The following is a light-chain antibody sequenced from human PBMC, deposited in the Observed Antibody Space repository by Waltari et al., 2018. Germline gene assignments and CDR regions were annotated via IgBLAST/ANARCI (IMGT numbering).Light chain of an antibody. Sequence: QSVLTQSPSTSGTPGQRVTISCFGSNSNIGSNHVSWYQQLPGTAPKRRIYRSVLRPSGVPVRFSGSRSGTSASLAISGLRSEDEAHYYCFVWDDSLSGLWVFGGGTKLTVL. V-gene: IGLV1-47*01. CDR3: FVWDDSLSGLWV. J-gene: IGLJ3*02. CDR1: NSNIGSNH. CDR2: RSV.